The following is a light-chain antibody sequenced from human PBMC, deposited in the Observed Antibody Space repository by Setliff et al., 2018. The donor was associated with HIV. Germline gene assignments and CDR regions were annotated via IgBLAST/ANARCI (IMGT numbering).Light chain of an antibody. CDR3: TSYTSSFTYV. J-gene: IGLJ1*01. V-gene: IGLV2-14*01. CDR2: DVS. CDR1: SSDVGGYNY. Sequence: ALTQPASVSGSPGQSITISCTGTSSDVGGYNYVSWYQQHPGKAPKLMIFDVSRRPSGVSNRFSGSKSGNTASLTISGLQAEDEADYYCTSYTSSFTYVFGSGTRSPS.